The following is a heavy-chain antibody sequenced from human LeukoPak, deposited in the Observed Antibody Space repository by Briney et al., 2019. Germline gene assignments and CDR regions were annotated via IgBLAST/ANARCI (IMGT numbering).Heavy chain of an antibody. V-gene: IGHV3-23*01. D-gene: IGHD4-23*01. J-gene: IGHJ1*01. CDR2: ISGAGP. CDR3: ARDPNGNYVGAFDFQR. CDR1: GFTFSNYA. Sequence: GGSLRLSCAASGFTFSNYALTWVRQAPGGGLEWVSSISGAGPYYADSVKGRFSISRDNYKNTLYLQMSSLRAQDTAVQYCARDPNGNYVGAFDFQRWGQGTLVTVSS.